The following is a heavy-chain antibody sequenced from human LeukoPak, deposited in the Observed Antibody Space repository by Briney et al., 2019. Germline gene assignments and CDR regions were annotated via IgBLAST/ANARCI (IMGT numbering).Heavy chain of an antibody. Sequence: PSETLSLTCTVSGVSVSIRSYYWGWIRQPPEKGLEWIGSVDHSGSTYYKVSLKSRVTISADTSKNQFSLKLNSVTAADTAVYYCAAGKDSSANTWGQGTPVTVSS. CDR3: AAGKDSSANT. D-gene: IGHD3-22*01. J-gene: IGHJ5*02. CDR2: VDHSGST. CDR1: GVSVSIRSYY. V-gene: IGHV4-39*01.